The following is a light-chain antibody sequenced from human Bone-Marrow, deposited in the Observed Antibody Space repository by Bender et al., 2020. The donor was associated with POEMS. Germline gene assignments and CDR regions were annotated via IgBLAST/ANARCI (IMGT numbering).Light chain of an antibody. Sequence: QSALTQPASVSGSPGQSITISCTGTSSDVGSYNLVSWYQQHPGKAPKLMIYEGSKRPSGVSNRFSGSKSGNTASLTISGLQAEDEADYYCSSYSSSNTAVFGGGTKLTVL. CDR3: SSYSSSNTAV. J-gene: IGLJ2*01. CDR1: SSDVGSYNL. CDR2: EGS. V-gene: IGLV2-14*02.